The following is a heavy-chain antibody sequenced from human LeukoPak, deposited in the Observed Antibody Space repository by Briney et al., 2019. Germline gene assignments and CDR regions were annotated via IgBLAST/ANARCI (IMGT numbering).Heavy chain of an antibody. CDR3: ARTRQTYYYYMDV. CDR1: GFPFSSYT. CDR2: ISSSSSAI. J-gene: IGHJ6*03. Sequence: GGALRPSCAASGFPFSSYTMKWGRQAPGEGLEGVSYISSSSSAIYYADSVKGRFTISRDNAKNSLYLQMNSLRADDTAVYYCARTRQTYYYYMDVWGKGTTVTVSS. V-gene: IGHV3-48*04.